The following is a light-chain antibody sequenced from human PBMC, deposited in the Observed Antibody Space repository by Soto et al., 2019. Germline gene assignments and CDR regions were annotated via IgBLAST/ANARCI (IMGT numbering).Light chain of an antibody. V-gene: IGKV2-28*01. J-gene: IGKJ2*01. Sequence: DIVMTQSPLSLPVTPGEPASISCRSSQSLLHSNGYNYLDWYLQKPGQSPQLLIYLGSNRASEVTERFSGSGSGTDFTLKISRVEAEDVGVYYCMQALQTPYTFGQGTKLEIK. CDR1: QSLLHSNGYNY. CDR3: MQALQTPYT. CDR2: LGS.